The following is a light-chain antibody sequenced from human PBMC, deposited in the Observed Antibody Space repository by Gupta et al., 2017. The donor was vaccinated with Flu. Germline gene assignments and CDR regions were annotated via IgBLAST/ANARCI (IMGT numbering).Light chain of an antibody. CDR1: QSISSW. CDR3: QQYNSYSWT. J-gene: IGKJ1*01. V-gene: IGKV1-5*03. CDR2: KAS. Sequence: DIQMTQSPSTLSASVGDRVTITCRASQSISSWLAWYQQKPGKAPKLLIYKASSLESGVPVRFSGSGSGTEFTLTISNLQPDDFATYYCQQYNSYSWTFGQGTKVEIK.